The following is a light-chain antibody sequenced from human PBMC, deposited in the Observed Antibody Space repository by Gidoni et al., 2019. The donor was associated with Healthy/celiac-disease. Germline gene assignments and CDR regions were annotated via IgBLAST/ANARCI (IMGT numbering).Light chain of an antibody. CDR3: QQYKSYWT. J-gene: IGKJ1*01. Sequence: DIQMTQSPSTLSASVGDRVTITCRASQSISSWLAWYQQKPGKAPKLLIYKASSLESGVPSRFSGSGSGTELTLTISSLQTDDFATYYCQQYKSYWTFGQGTKVEIK. CDR1: QSISSW. V-gene: IGKV1-5*03. CDR2: KAS.